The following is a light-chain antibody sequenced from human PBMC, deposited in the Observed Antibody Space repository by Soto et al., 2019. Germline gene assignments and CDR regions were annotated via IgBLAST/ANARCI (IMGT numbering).Light chain of an antibody. V-gene: IGKV1-17*02. CDR1: QDIRDA. J-gene: IGKJ1*01. CDR2: DAS. CDR3: QQYDNYWT. Sequence: DIQLTQSPSFLSASVGDRVTITCRASQDIRDALGWYQQKPGEAPKLLIYDASALPRGVPSRFSGSGSGTEFSLTSSNLQPDDAATYYCQQYDNYWTFGQGTKVDIK.